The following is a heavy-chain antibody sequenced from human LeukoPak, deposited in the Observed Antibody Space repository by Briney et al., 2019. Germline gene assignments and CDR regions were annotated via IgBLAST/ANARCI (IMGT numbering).Heavy chain of an antibody. Sequence: GGSLRLSCAASGFTFSSYAMHWVRQAPGKGLEWVAVISYDGSNKYYADSVKGRFTISRDNSNNSLYLQMNSLRAEDTAVYYCARDLTPLIHFWPPSLDNNYGMDVWGQGTTVTVSS. CDR1: GFTFSSYA. CDR2: ISYDGSNK. CDR3: ARDLTPLIHFWPPSLDNNYGMDV. J-gene: IGHJ6*02. D-gene: IGHD1-1*01. V-gene: IGHV3-30-3*01.